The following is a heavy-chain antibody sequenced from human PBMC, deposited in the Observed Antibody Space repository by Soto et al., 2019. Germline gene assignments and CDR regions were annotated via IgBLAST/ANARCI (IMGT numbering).Heavy chain of an antibody. D-gene: IGHD6-19*01. CDR1: GFTFDDYA. Sequence: GVSLRLSCAASGFTFDDYAMHWVRQAPGKGLEWVSGISWNSGSIGYADSVKGRFTISRDNAKNSLYLQMNSLRAEDTALYYCANGPYSSGWYYFDYWGQGTLVTVSS. CDR2: ISWNSGSI. V-gene: IGHV3-9*01. J-gene: IGHJ4*02. CDR3: ANGPYSSGWYYFDY.